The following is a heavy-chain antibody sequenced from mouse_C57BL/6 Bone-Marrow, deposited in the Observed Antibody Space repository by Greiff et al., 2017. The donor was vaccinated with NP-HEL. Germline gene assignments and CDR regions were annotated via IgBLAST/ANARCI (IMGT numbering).Heavy chain of an antibody. D-gene: IGHD1-1*01. Sequence: EVKLLESGPGLVKPSQSLSLTCSVTGYSITSGYYWNWIRQFPGNKLEWMGYISYDGSNNYNPSLKNRISITRDTSKNQFFLKLNSVTTEDTATYYCARRGILLRYFDYWGQGTTLTVSS. J-gene: IGHJ2*01. CDR3: ARRGILLRYFDY. CDR2: ISYDGSN. CDR1: GYSITSGYY. V-gene: IGHV3-6*01.